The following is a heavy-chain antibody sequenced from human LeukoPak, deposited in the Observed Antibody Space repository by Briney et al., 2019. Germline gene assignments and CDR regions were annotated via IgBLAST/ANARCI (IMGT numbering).Heavy chain of an antibody. Sequence: GASVKVSCKASGYTFTSYYMHWVRQAPGQGLEWMGIINPSGDSTSYAQKLQGRVTMTRDTSTSTVYMELSRLRSDDAAVYYCARRGTCSGGSCNLDHWGQGTLVTVSS. CDR3: ARRGTCSGGSCNLDH. CDR2: INPSGDST. D-gene: IGHD2-15*01. CDR1: GYTFTSYY. J-gene: IGHJ4*02. V-gene: IGHV1-46*01.